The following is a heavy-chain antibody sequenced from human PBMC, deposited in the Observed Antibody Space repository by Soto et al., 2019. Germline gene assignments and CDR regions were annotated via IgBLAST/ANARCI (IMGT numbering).Heavy chain of an antibody. CDR3: ARDERYITGPMGV. CDR2: IWYDGSNK. D-gene: IGHD1-20*01. CDR1: GFTFSSYG. Sequence: GGSLRLSCAASGFTFSSYGMHWVRQAPGKGLEWVAVIWYDGSNKYYADSVKGRFTISRDNSKNTLYLQMNSLRAEDTAVYYCARDERYITGPMGVWGQGTTVTVSS. V-gene: IGHV3-33*01. J-gene: IGHJ6*02.